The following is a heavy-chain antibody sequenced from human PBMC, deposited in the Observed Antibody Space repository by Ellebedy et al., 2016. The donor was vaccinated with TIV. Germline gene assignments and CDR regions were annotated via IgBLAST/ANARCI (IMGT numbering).Heavy chain of an antibody. V-gene: IGHV3-48*01. J-gene: IGHJ4*02. CDR2: IGSTSGTT. CDR1: GITFTSYS. Sequence: GESLKISCAASGITFTSYSMTWLRQAPGKGLDWISYIGSTSGTTHYADSVRGRFTISRDHDNHLLYLQMDSLRAEDTAVYYCSSDLAHWGQGTLVTVSS. CDR3: SSDLAH.